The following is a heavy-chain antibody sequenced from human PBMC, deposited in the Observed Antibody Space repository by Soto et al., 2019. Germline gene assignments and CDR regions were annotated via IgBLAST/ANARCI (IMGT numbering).Heavy chain of an antibody. CDR1: GFSFTTSGVG. CDR3: AHSDILTGYYRY. V-gene: IGHV2-5*01. D-gene: IGHD3-9*01. CDR2: IYRNEDK. Sequence: SGPTLVNPTQTLTLTCTFSGFSFTTSGVGVGWIRQPPRKALEWLAVIYRNEDKRYSPSLKSRLTITKDTSKNQVVLAMTNMDPVDAATYYCAHSDILTGYYRYWGQGTLVTVSS. J-gene: IGHJ4*02.